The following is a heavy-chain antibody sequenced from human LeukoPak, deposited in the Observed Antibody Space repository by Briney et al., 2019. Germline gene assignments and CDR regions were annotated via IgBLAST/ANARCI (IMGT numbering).Heavy chain of an antibody. D-gene: IGHD5-18*01. CDR3: ARDSSGYSPGGVDY. CDR1: GGSISNY. Sequence: SETLSLTCTVSGGSISNYWSWIRQPPGKGLEWIGYIYYSGSTNYNPSLKSRVTISVDTSKNQFSLKLSSVTAADTAVYYCARDSSGYSPGGVDYWGQGTLVTVSS. V-gene: IGHV4-59*01. J-gene: IGHJ4*02. CDR2: IYYSGST.